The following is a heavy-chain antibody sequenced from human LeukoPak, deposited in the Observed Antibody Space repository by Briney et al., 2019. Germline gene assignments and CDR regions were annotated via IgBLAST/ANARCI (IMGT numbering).Heavy chain of an antibody. CDR3: AKNSDYYDSSGIDY. J-gene: IGHJ4*02. V-gene: IGHV3-33*06. CDR2: IWYDGSNK. CDR1: GFSFSTYG. Sequence: PGRSLRLSCAASGFSFSTYGMHWVRQAPGKGLEGVAVIWYDGSNKYYADYVKGRFTISRDNSKNTLYLQMNSLRAEDTAVYYCAKNSDYYDSSGIDYWGQGTLVTVSS. D-gene: IGHD3-22*01.